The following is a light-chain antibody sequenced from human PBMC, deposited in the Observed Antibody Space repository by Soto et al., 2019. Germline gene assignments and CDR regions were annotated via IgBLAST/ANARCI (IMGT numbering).Light chain of an antibody. V-gene: IGKV1-33*01. J-gene: IGKJ4*01. CDR2: DAS. CDR3: QQYDNLLS. CDR1: QDISSY. Sequence: DIQMTQSPSSLSASVGDRVTITCQASQDISSYLNWYQQKPGKAPKILIYDASLLETGVPARFSGSGSGTDFTLIISSQHADDIATYYYQQYDNLLSFGGGTKVEIK.